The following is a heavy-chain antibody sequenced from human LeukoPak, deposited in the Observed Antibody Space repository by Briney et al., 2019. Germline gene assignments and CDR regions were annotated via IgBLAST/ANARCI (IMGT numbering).Heavy chain of an antibody. CDR3: ARADSGSYSSWFDP. V-gene: IGHV1-2*02. CDR2: INPNSGDA. D-gene: IGHD1-26*01. Sequence: GSVTVSRKASGYTFTDYYMQWLGQAPGEGVEGMGWINPNSGDAKYAQKLKGRETINRETTNRTAYVEMSRLRSDDPAVYYCARADSGSYSSWFDPWGEGTLVTVSS. J-gene: IGHJ5*02. CDR1: GYTFTDYY.